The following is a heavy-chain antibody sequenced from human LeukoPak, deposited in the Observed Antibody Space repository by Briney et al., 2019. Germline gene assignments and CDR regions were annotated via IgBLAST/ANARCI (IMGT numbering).Heavy chain of an antibody. CDR3: AKHYYDSSGSHFDY. CDR2: ISGSGGST. Sequence: PGGSPRLSCAASGFTFSSYAMSWVRQAPGKGLEWVSAISGSGGSTYYADSVKGRFTISRDNSRNTLFLQMNSLRAEDTAVYYCAKHYYDSSGSHFDYWGQGTLVTVSS. J-gene: IGHJ4*02. V-gene: IGHV3-23*01. CDR1: GFTFSSYA. D-gene: IGHD3-22*01.